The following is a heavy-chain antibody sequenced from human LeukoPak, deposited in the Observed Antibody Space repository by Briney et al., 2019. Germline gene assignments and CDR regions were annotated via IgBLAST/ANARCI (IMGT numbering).Heavy chain of an antibody. CDR2: ISKDGSDK. Sequence: GGSLRLSCAASGFTFSDYAMHWVRQAPGKGLEWVAVISKDGSDKYYPGSVGGRFTISRDNSKNTIYLQMDSLRAEDTAIYYCARDYWWNYDYWGQGTLVTVSS. D-gene: IGHD1-7*01. CDR1: GFTFSDYA. V-gene: IGHV3-30-3*01. CDR3: ARDYWWNYDY. J-gene: IGHJ4*02.